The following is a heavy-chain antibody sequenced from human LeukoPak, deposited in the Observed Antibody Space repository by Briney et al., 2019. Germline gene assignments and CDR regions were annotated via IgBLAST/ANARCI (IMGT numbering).Heavy chain of an antibody. CDR2: IRSKAYGGTT. Sequence: PGGSLRLPCAASGFTFGDYAMSWVRQAPGKGLEWVGFIRSKAYGGTTEYAASVKGRFTISRDDSKSIAYLQMNSLKTEDTAVYYCTRAPYGDSFDYWGQGTLVTVSS. D-gene: IGHD4-17*01. CDR3: TRAPYGDSFDY. CDR1: GFTFGDYA. V-gene: IGHV3-49*04. J-gene: IGHJ4*02.